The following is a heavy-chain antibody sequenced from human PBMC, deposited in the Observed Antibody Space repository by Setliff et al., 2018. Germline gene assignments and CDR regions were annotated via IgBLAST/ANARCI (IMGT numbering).Heavy chain of an antibody. CDR1: GYTFTGYY. Sequence: ASVKVSCKASGYTFTGYYIHWVRQAPGQGLEWMGCLNPNSGGTNSTRKFEGCVTMTRDTSISAAYMELSSLKSNDTAVYYCARGKYDILTGEYYFDFWGQETLVTVSS. J-gene: IGHJ4*02. D-gene: IGHD3-9*01. V-gene: IGHV1-2*04. CDR2: LNPNSGGT. CDR3: ARGKYDILTGEYYFDF.